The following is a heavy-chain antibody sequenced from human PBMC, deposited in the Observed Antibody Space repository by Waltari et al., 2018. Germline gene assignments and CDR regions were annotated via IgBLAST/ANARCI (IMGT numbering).Heavy chain of an antibody. Sequence: QVQLQDSGPGLVNPSGTLSLTCPVSDGASCRSHWWTWVRQPRGKGLEGLGEIDKNGNTNYNPSLTSRVTMSVDKSKNQFSLKLRSVTAADTAIYYCARIILGATDDYSYAMDVWGQGITVTVSS. D-gene: IGHD1-26*01. V-gene: IGHV4-4*02. CDR1: DGASCRSHW. J-gene: IGHJ6*02. CDR3: ARIILGATDDYSYAMDV. CDR2: IDKNGNT.